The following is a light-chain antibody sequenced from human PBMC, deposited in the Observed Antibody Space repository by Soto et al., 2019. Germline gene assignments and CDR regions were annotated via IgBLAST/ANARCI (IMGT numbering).Light chain of an antibody. V-gene: IGKV1-33*01. CDR3: QQYNSYPWT. CDR1: QNINNY. J-gene: IGKJ1*01. Sequence: DIQMTQSPSSLSASVGDRVTITCQASQNINNYLNWYQQKPGRAPKLLIYDASNLEAGVPSRFRGSGSGTDFTFTISRLQPEDIATYYCQQYNSYPWTFGLGTKVDIK. CDR2: DAS.